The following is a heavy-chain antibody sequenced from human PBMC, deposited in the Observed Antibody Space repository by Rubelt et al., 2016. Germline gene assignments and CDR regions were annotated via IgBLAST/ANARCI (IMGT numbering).Heavy chain of an antibody. Sequence: QVQLQESGPGLVKPSETLSLTCTVSGGSVSSNYYWGWIRQTPGKGLEWIGSISHGGNTYYNPSLKSRVTISVDTSKNQFALKVSSVTAADKAVYYCAREGMVRGELNVDYWGQGTLVTVS. CDR3: AREGMVRGELNVDY. V-gene: IGHV4-38-2*02. CDR2: ISHGGNT. CDR1: GGSVSSNYY. J-gene: IGHJ4*02. D-gene: IGHD3-10*01.